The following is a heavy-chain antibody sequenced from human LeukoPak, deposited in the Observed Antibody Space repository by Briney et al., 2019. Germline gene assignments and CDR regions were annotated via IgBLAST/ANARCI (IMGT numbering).Heavy chain of an antibody. V-gene: IGHV4-34*01. CDR3: ARGHLTGSTYYLDH. J-gene: IGHJ4*02. CDR2: INHSGST. CDR1: GGSFSGYY. Sequence: PSETLSLTCAVYGGSFSGYYWSWIRQPPGKGLEWIGEINHSGSTNYNPSLKSRVTISVDTSKNQFSLKLSSVTAADTAVYYCARGHLTGSTYYLDHWGQGTLVTVSS. D-gene: IGHD3-9*01.